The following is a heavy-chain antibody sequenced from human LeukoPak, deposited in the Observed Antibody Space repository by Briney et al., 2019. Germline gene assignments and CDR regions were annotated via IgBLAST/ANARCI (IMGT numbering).Heavy chain of an antibody. Sequence: GGSLRLSCAASGFTFSSYGMHWVRQAPGKGLEWVAFIRYDGSNKYYADSVKGRFTISRDNSKNTLYLQMNSLRAEDTAVYYCAKGVGYCSGGSCQQFDYWGQGTLVTVSS. CDR2: IRYDGSNK. CDR3: AKGVGYCSGGSCQQFDY. CDR1: GFTFSSYG. D-gene: IGHD2-15*01. J-gene: IGHJ4*02. V-gene: IGHV3-30*02.